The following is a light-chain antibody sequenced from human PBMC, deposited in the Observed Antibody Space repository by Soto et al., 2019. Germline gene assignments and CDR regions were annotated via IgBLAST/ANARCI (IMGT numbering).Light chain of an antibody. J-gene: IGKJ4*01. V-gene: IGKV4-1*01. CDR3: QQYFDVPFT. CDR2: WAS. CDR1: RSVLYKSNNKNH. Sequence: DIVMTRSPESLAVSLGERATMNCKCSRSVLYKSNNKNHLAWYQQKPGQPPQLIIYWASTRESGVPERFSGSGSGTDFTLTISSLEAEDVAFYWCQQYFDVPFTFGGGTKVDIK.